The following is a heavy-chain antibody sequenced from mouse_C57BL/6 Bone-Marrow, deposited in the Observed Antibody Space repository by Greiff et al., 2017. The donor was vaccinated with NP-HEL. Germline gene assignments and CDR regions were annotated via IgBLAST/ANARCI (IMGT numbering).Heavy chain of an antibody. Sequence: DVMLVESGEGLVKPGGSLKLSCAASGFTFSSYAMSWVRQTPEKRLEWVAYISSGGDYIYYADTVEGRFTISRGNARNTLYLQMSSLKSEDTAMYYCTRFITTVVADYWGQGTTLTVSS. CDR3: TRFITTVVADY. CDR1: GFTFSSYA. CDR2: ISSGGDYI. V-gene: IGHV5-9-1*02. J-gene: IGHJ2*01. D-gene: IGHD1-1*01.